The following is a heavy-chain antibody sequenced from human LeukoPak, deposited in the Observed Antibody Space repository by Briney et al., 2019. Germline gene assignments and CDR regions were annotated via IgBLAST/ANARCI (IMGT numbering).Heavy chain of an antibody. J-gene: IGHJ4*02. Sequence: PGGSLRLSCAASGFTFSGYEMNWVRQAPGKGLEWVSYISSGSSTIYYADSVKGRFTISRDNAKNSLFLQMNSVRDEDTAVYYCARDGGGYTNGFFDYWGQGTLVTVSS. V-gene: IGHV3-48*02. CDR1: GFTFSGYE. CDR3: ARDGGGYTNGFFDY. D-gene: IGHD6-19*01. CDR2: ISSGSSTI.